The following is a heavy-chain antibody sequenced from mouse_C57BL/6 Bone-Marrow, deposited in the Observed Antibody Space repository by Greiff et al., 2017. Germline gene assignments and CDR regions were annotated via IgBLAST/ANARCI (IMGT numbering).Heavy chain of an antibody. Sequence: EVQLQQSGTVLARPGASVKMSCKTSGYTFTSYWMHWVKQRPGQGLEWIGGIYPGNSDTSYNQKFKGKAKLTAVTSASTAYMELSSLTNEDSAVYYCTYDYYGSSYWYFDGWGTGTTVTVAS. V-gene: IGHV1-5*01. J-gene: IGHJ1*03. CDR2: IYPGNSDT. D-gene: IGHD1-1*01. CDR3: TYDYYGSSYWYFDG. CDR1: GYTFTSYW.